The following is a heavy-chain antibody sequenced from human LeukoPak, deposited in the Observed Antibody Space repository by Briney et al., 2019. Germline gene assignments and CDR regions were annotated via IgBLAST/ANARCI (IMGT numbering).Heavy chain of an antibody. CDR3: ARSDVLTGYFTRKVGFDY. Sequence: SETLSLTCTVSGGPISSGGYYWSWIRQHSGKGLEWIGYIYYSGNTYYNPSLRSRVTISVDTPKNKFSLHLTSVTAADTALYRCARSDVLTGYFTRKVGFDYWGQGTVVTVSS. D-gene: IGHD3-9*01. J-gene: IGHJ4*02. V-gene: IGHV4-31*03. CDR2: IYYSGNT. CDR1: GGPISSGGYY.